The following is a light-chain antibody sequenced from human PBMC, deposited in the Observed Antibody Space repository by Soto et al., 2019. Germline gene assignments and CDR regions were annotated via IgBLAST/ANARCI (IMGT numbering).Light chain of an antibody. V-gene: IGKV1-5*03. CDR2: KAS. CDR3: QQYDTYSFT. J-gene: IGKJ4*01. CDR1: QSISAW. Sequence: DIQMTQSPSTLSASVGDRITITCRASQSISAWLAWYQQKPGKAPKVLIYKASSLQTGVPSRFSGSGSGTEFTLTISSLQPDDFATYYCQQYDTYSFTFGGGTKVEIK.